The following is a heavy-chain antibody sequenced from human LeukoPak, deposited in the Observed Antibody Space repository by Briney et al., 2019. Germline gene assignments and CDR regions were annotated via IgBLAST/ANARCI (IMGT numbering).Heavy chain of an antibody. Sequence: SETLSLTCTVSGGSVSSGSYYWSWIRQPPGKGLEWIGYIYYSGSTNYNPSLKSRVTISVDTSKDQFSLKLSSVTAADTAVYYCAGITYYDFWSGYYQDYWGQGTLVTVSS. CDR2: IYYSGST. CDR3: AGITYYDFWSGYYQDY. J-gene: IGHJ4*02. V-gene: IGHV4-61*01. CDR1: GGSVSSGSYY. D-gene: IGHD3-3*01.